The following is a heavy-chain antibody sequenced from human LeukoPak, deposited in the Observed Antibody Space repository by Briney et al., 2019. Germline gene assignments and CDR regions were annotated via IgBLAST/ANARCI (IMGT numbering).Heavy chain of an antibody. CDR2: ISGSEHST. D-gene: IGHD5-18*01. CDR1: GFTFSSNA. V-gene: IGHV3-23*01. Sequence: GGSLRLSCAASGFTFSSNAMSWVRQAPGKGLEWVSAISGSEHSTYYADSVKGRFTISRDNSKNTLYLQMNSLRAEDTAVYYCAKEARGYSYGDYWGQGTLVTVSS. CDR3: AKEARGYSYGDY. J-gene: IGHJ4*02.